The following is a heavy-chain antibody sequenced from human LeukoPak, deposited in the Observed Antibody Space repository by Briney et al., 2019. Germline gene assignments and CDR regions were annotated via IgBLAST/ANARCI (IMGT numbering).Heavy chain of an antibody. CDR2: IYYSGST. D-gene: IGHD4-23*01. CDR3: ARRGGGGNPTDGAFDI. Sequence: SETLSLTCTVSGGSISSGDYYWSWIRQPPGKGLEWIGFIYYSGSTYYNPSLKSRVTISLDTSKNQFSLRLSSVTAADTAVYYCARRGGGGNPTDGAFDIWGQGTMVTVSS. J-gene: IGHJ3*02. CDR1: GGSISSGDYY. V-gene: IGHV4-30-4*01.